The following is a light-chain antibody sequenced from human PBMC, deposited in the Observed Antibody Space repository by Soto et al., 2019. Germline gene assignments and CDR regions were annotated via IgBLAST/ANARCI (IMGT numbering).Light chain of an antibody. V-gene: IGKV1-9*01. CDR2: AAS. J-gene: IGKJ5*01. Sequence: DIQLTQSPSFVSASVRERVTITCRASQDISRYLAWYQQKPGEAPKLLISAASTLHSGVPSRFSGSGSGTEFTLTVSYLLPEDFATYYCQQLYSYSSFGQGTRLESK. CDR3: QQLYSYSS. CDR1: QDISRY.